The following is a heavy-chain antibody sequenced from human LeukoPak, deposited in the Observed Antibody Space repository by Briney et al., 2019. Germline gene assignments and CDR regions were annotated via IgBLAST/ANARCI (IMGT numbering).Heavy chain of an antibody. D-gene: IGHD1-1*01. CDR2: INWNGSIT. J-gene: IGHJ4*02. Sequence: GGSLRLSCTPSGFTFDEFGLSRVRQAPGEGLEWVSSINWNGSITPYADSVRGRFTISRDNDRNSLYLQLNSLKVEDAALYYCTRDETGIDFWGRGALVTVSS. CDR3: TRDETGIDF. V-gene: IGHV3-20*04. CDR1: GFTFDEFG.